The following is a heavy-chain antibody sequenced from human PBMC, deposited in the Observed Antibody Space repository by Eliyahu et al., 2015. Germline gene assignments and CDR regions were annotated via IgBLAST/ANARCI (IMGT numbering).Heavy chain of an antibody. CDR2: IYHSGIT. CDR1: GYSISSGYY. V-gene: IGHV4-38-2*02. CDR3: ARRTYYDILTGVYYYYGMDV. Sequence: QVQLQESGPGLVKPSETLSXTCTVSGYSISSGYYWGWIRQPPGKGLEWIGSIYHSGITYYNPSLKSRVTISVDTSKNQFSLKLSSVTAADTAVYYCARRTYYDILTGVYYYYGMDVWGQGTTVTVSS. J-gene: IGHJ6*02. D-gene: IGHD3-9*01.